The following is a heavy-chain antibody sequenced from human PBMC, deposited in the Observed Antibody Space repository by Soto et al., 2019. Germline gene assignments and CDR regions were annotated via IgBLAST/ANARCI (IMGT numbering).Heavy chain of an antibody. J-gene: IGHJ6*02. CDR1: GGSISSAAYY. Sequence: SETLSLTCTVSGGSISSAAYYWSWIRQHPGKGLEWIGYISHSGSTYYNKSLKSRVIISVDTSKNQFSLSLTSVTAADTAVYYCARVPPVNEVYAPYYYYYGMDVWGQGTTVTVSS. D-gene: IGHD2-8*01. V-gene: IGHV4-31*03. CDR2: ISHSGST. CDR3: ARVPPVNEVYAPYYYYYGMDV.